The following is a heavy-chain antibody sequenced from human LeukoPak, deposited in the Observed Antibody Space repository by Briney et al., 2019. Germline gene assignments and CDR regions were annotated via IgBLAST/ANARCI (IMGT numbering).Heavy chain of an antibody. J-gene: IGHJ6*03. CDR1: GGSISSSSYY. CDR3: ARGGYSYESYYYYYYMDV. V-gene: IGHV4-39*07. CDR2: IYYSGST. Sequence: SETLSLTCTVSGGSISSSSYYWGWIRQPPGKGLEWIGSIYYSGSTYYNPSLKSRVTISVDTSKNQFSLKLSSVTAADTAVYYCARGGYSYESYYYYYYMDVWGKGTTVTVS. D-gene: IGHD5-18*01.